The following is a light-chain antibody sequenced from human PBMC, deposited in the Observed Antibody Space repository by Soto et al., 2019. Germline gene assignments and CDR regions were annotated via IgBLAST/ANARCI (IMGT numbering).Light chain of an antibody. CDR1: QNIGGR. CDR2: GAS. CDR3: QQYNNWPLT. V-gene: IGKV3D-15*01. J-gene: IGKJ4*01. Sequence: ETAMTQSPATLSVSPGERATLSCRASQNIGGRLALYQQKPGQTPSLLIYGASTRATAISGRFSRSGSGTEFTLTISNLHSEDFAVYYCQQYNNWPLTCGGGTKVEIK.